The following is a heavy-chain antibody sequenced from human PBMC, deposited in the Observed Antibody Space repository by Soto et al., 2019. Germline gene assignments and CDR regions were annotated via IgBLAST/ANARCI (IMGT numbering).Heavy chain of an antibody. CDR2: IDPSDSYT. CDR3: ARGVAEDYYYYGMDV. Sequence: GESLKISCKGSGYSFTSYWISWGRQMPGKGLEWMGRIDPSDSYTNYSPSFQGHVTISADKSISTAYLQWSSLKASDTAMYYCARGVAEDYYYYGMDVWGQGXTVTVSS. V-gene: IGHV5-10-1*01. J-gene: IGHJ6*02. CDR1: GYSFTSYW. D-gene: IGHD2-15*01.